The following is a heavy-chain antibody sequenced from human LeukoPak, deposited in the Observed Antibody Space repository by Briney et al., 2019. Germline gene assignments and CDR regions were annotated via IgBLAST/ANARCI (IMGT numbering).Heavy chain of an antibody. CDR2: IYSSGTT. Sequence: SETLSLTCTVSGASISGSYWNWIRQPPGMGLEWIGYIYSSGTTNYSPSLQSRVTISIDTSKNQFSLKLTSVTAADTAVYYCARQFLYYYDSSGYYYYFDYWGQGTLVTVSS. D-gene: IGHD3-22*01. J-gene: IGHJ4*02. V-gene: IGHV4-59*01. CDR3: ARQFLYYYDSSGYYYYFDY. CDR1: GASISGSY.